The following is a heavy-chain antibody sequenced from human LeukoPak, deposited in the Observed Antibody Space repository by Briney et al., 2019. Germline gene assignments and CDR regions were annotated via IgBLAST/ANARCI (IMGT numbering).Heavy chain of an antibody. CDR2: IYSGGST. V-gene: IGHV3-53*01. CDR3: ARGYYDSSGYYFPFDY. CDR1: GFTVSSNY. Sequence: GGSLRLSCAASGFTVSSNYMSWVRHAARKRLECGSVIYSGGSTYYADFVKGRFTISRDNSKNTLYLQMNSLRAEDTAVYYCARGYYDSSGYYFPFDYWGQGTLVTVSS. J-gene: IGHJ4*02. D-gene: IGHD3-22*01.